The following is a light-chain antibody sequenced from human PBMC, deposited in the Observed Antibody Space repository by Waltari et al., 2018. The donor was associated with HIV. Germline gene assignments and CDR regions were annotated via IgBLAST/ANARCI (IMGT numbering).Light chain of an antibody. V-gene: IGLV1-44*01. Sequence: QSVLTQPPSASGTPGQRVTISCSGSSSNIGSNTVNWYQQLPGTAPKLLIYSNNQRPSGGPDRFSGSKSGTAASRAISGLQSEDEADYYCAAWDDSLNGHVVFGGGTKLTVL. J-gene: IGLJ2*01. CDR1: SSNIGSNT. CDR3: AAWDDSLNGHVV. CDR2: SNN.